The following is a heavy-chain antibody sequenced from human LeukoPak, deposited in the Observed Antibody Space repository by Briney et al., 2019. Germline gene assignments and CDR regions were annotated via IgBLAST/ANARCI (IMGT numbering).Heavy chain of an antibody. V-gene: IGHV1-8*03. J-gene: IGHJ4*02. CDR1: GYTFTSYD. D-gene: IGHD1-26*01. CDR3: ARGQSGSYSGSY. CDR2: MNPNSGNT. Sequence: VASVKVSCKASGYTFTSYDINWVRQATGQGLEWMGWMNPNSGNTGYAQKFQGRVTITRNTSISTAYMELSSLRSDDTAVYYCARGQSGSYSGSYWGQGTLVTVSS.